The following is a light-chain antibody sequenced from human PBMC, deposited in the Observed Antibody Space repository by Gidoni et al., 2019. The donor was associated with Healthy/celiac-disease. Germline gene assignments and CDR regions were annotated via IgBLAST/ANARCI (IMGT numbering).Light chain of an antibody. J-gene: IGKJ1*01. CDR2: AAS. CDR1: QSISSS. V-gene: IGKV1-39*01. CDR3: QQSYSTPWT. Sequence: DNQMTQSPSSLSASVGDRVTITCRASQSISSSLNWYQQKPGKAPKLLIYAASSLQSGVPSRFSGSGSGPDFTLTISSLQPEDFATYYCQQSYSTPWTFGQGTKVEIK.